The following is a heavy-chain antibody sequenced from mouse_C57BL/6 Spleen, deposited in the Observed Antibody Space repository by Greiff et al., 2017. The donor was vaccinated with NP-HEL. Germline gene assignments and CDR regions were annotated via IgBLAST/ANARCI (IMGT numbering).Heavy chain of an antibody. CDR3: ARWLLQEGYAMDY. D-gene: IGHD2-3*01. CDR2: INPNNGGT. CDR1: GYTFTDYY. Sequence: VQLQQSGPELVKPGASVKISCKASGYTFTDYYMNWVKQSHGKSLEWIGDINPNNGGTSYNQKFKGKATLTVDKSSSTAYMELRSLTSEDSAVYYCARWLLQEGYAMDYWGQGTSVTVSS. J-gene: IGHJ4*01. V-gene: IGHV1-26*01.